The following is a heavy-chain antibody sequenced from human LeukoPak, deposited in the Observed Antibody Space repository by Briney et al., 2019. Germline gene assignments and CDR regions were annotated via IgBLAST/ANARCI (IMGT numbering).Heavy chain of an antibody. CDR3: ARDRQWLVDH. J-gene: IGHJ5*02. Sequence: PSETLSLTCTVPGDSISSYYWSWIRQPAGKGLEWIGRVYVTGSTHLNPALQSRVTMSVDTSKNQFSLKLTSVTAADTAVYYCARDRQWLVDHWGQGTLVTVSS. D-gene: IGHD6-19*01. V-gene: IGHV4-4*07. CDR2: VYVTGST. CDR1: GDSISSYY.